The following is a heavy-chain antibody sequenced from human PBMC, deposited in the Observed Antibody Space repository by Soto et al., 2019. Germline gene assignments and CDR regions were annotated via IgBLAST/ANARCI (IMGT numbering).Heavy chain of an antibody. CDR3: AKTRLFENNDYHSYGFNV. CDR1: GFSFWTYS. D-gene: IGHD3-16*01. Sequence: EVKLLESGGGLVQPGEYLRLSCAASGFSFWTYSMSWVRQAPGKGLEWVSGISGDGSATSYADSLKGRFTVSRDNSKDTLFLQMNTLRVEDSAVCYCAKTRLFENNDYHSYGFNVCGPGTAITVS. CDR2: ISGDGSAT. J-gene: IGHJ3*01. V-gene: IGHV3-23*01.